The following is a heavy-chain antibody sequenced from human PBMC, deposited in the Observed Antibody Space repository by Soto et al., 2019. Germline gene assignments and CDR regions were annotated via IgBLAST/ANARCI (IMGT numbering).Heavy chain of an antibody. CDR2: ISSSGDTI. CDR3: ARDKYCTTTSCYWGAFYGMDV. J-gene: IGHJ6*02. CDR1: GFTFGDYY. V-gene: IGHV3-11*01. D-gene: IGHD2-2*01. Sequence: QVQLVESGGGLVKPGGSPRLSCAASGFTFGDYYMTWIRQAPGKGLEWVSYISSSGDTINYADSVKGRFTISRDNAKNSLNLRMNSLRVEDTAVYYCARDKYCTTTSCYWGAFYGMDVWGQGTTVTVSS.